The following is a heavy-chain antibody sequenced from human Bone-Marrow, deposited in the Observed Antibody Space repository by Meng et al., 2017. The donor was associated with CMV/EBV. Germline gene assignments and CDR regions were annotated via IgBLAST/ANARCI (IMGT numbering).Heavy chain of an antibody. J-gene: IGHJ3*02. Sequence: ASVKVSCKASGYTFTGYNIHWVRQAPGQGLDWMGWINPHSGDTKYAEKFQGRVTLTRDTSISTAYLELSRLTSDDTAVYYCARGLSITIFGVVTASDAFDIWGQGTMVTVSS. CDR3: ARGLSITIFGVVTASDAFDI. CDR1: GYTFTGYN. D-gene: IGHD3-3*01. V-gene: IGHV1-2*02. CDR2: INPHSGDT.